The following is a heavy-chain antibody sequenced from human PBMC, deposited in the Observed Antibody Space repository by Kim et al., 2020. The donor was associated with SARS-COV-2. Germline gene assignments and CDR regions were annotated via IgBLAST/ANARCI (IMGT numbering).Heavy chain of an antibody. CDR3: ARSYCSGGSCYYGWFDP. J-gene: IGHJ5*02. D-gene: IGHD2-15*01. Sequence: GKGRFTIPRNTAKNTLYLQMNSLRAEDTAVYYCARSYCSGGSCYYGWFDPWGQGILVTVSS. V-gene: IGHV3-74*01.